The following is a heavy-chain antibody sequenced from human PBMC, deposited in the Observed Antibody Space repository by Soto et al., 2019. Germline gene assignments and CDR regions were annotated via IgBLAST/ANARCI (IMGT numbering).Heavy chain of an antibody. CDR2: LSDSGGRI. D-gene: IGHD2-8*01. CDR1: GFTFNRHA. V-gene: IGHV3-23*01. CDR3: AKVSSAWYAGFFDL. Sequence: EVQLLESGGGLVQPGGSLRLSCTASGFTFNRHAMTWVRQAPGKGLEWVSGLSDSGGRIYYADSVKGRFTISRDNSMNTLYLQMNTLRAEDTAVYYCAKVSSAWYAGFFDLWGQGTLVTVSS. J-gene: IGHJ4*02.